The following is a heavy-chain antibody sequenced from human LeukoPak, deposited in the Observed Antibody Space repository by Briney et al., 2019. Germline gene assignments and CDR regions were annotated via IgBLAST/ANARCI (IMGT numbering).Heavy chain of an antibody. CDR2: IYFSGST. V-gene: IGHV4-39*07. Sequence: SETLSLTCTVSGGSISYSNSYWGWIRQPPGKGLEWIGNIYFSGSTYYKQSPKSRVTISVDTSKNQFSLKLRSVTAADTAVYYCARASCGGGTCYDSRGWFDPWGQGTLVTVSS. CDR1: GGSISYSNSY. J-gene: IGHJ5*02. D-gene: IGHD2-15*01. CDR3: ARASCGGGTCYDSRGWFDP.